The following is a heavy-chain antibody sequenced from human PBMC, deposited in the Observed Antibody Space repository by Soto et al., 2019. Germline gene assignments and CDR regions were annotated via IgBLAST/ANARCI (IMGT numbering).Heavy chain of an antibody. CDR2: ISSSSSTI. V-gene: IGHV3-48*02. D-gene: IGHD3-10*01. CDR3: AREGYFYGSGSCDY. J-gene: IGHJ4*02. CDR1: GFTFSSYS. Sequence: VQLVESGGGLVQPGGSLRLSCAASGFTFSSYSMNWVRQAPGKGLEWVSYISSSSSTIYYADSVKGRFTISRDNAKNSLYLQMNSLRDEDTAVYYCAREGYFYGSGSCDYWGQGTLVTVSS.